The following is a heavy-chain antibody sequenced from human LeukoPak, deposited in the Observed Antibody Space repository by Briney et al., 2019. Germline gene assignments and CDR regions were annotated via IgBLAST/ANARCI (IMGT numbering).Heavy chain of an antibody. D-gene: IGHD5-24*01. Sequence: SETLSLTCTVSGGSISSYYWSWIRQPPGKGLEWIGYIYYSGSTNYNPSLKSRVTISVDTSKNQFSLKLSSVTAADTAVYYCARESLEMATTFDYWGQGTLVTVSS. CDR2: IYYSGST. CDR1: GGSISSYY. V-gene: IGHV4-59*01. J-gene: IGHJ4*02. CDR3: ARESLEMATTFDY.